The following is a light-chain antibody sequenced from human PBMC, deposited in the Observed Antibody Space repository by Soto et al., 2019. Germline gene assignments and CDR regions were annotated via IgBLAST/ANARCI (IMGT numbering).Light chain of an antibody. Sequence: DIVMTQSPDSLAVSLGERATINCKSSQSVLYSHNNKNYLAWYQQRPGQPPKLLIYWASSRESGVPDRFSGSGSGTDFTLTISSLQAEDVAVYFCQQYYSNPWTFGQGTKVEIK. V-gene: IGKV4-1*01. J-gene: IGKJ1*01. CDR3: QQYYSNPWT. CDR2: WAS. CDR1: QSVLYSHNNKNY.